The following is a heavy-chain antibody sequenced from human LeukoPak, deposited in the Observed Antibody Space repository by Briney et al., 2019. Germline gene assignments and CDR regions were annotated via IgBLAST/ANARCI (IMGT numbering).Heavy chain of an antibody. V-gene: IGHV3-53*01. D-gene: IGHD3-22*01. CDR3: ARRAGDYSHPYDY. CDR1: GFTFSTYS. J-gene: IGHJ4*02. CDR2: IYSGGNT. Sequence: PGGSLRLSCAASGFTFSTYSMNWVRRAPGKGLEWVSFIYSGGNTHNSDSVKGRFTISRDNSKNTLYLQMNSLRAEDTAVYYCARRAGDYSHPYDYWGQGTLVTVSS.